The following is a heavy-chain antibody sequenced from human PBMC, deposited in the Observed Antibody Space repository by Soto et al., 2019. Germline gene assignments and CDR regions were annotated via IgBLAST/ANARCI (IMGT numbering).Heavy chain of an antibody. CDR3: ARSIVVVPAAMGDAFDI. CDR1: GYTFTSYG. Sequence: ASVKVSCKASGYTFTSYGISWVRQAPGQGLEWMGWISAYNGNTNYAQKLQGRVTMTTDTSTSTAYMELRSLRSDDTAVYYCARSIVVVPAAMGDAFDIWGQGTMVTVSS. J-gene: IGHJ3*02. D-gene: IGHD2-2*01. V-gene: IGHV1-18*01. CDR2: ISAYNGNT.